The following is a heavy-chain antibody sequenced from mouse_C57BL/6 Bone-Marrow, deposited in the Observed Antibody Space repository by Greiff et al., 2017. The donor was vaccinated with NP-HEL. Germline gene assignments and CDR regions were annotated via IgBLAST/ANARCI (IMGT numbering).Heavy chain of an antibody. J-gene: IGHJ3*01. CDR2: IDPSDSYT. CDR1: GYTFTSYW. V-gene: IGHV1-69*01. CDR3: ARGVPWFAY. Sequence: VKLQQPGAELVMPGASVKLSCKASGYTFTSYWMHWVKQRPGQGLEWIGEIDPSDSYTNYNQKFKGKSTLTVDKSSSTAYMQLSSLTSEDSAVYYCARGVPWFAYWGQGTLVTVSA.